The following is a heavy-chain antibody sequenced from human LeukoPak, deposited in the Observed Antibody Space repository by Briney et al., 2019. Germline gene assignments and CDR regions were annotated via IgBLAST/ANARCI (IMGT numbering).Heavy chain of an antibody. Sequence: PGGSLRLSCAASGFTFSDYNMRWIRQAPGKGLEWVSSISRSGSTKYYADSVKGRFTISRDNAKNSLYLQMNSLRAEDTAVYYCAREGDGYNYYYYYYMDVWGKGTTVTVSS. V-gene: IGHV3-11*04. CDR1: GFTFSDYN. CDR2: ISRSGSTK. D-gene: IGHD5-24*01. CDR3: AREGDGYNYYYYYYMDV. J-gene: IGHJ6*03.